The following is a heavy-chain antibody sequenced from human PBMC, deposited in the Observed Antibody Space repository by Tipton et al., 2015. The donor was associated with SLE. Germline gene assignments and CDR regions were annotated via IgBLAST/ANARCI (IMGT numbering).Heavy chain of an antibody. CDR3: TRVVAVAATLYYAMDV. V-gene: IGHV4-39*07. CDR1: GDSIRSDIYY. D-gene: IGHD2-15*01. Sequence: TLSLTCAISGDSIRSDIYYWGWIRQPPGKGLEWIGNIYHSGSTYYNPSLKSRLTISVDTSKNDFSLRINSVTAADTAVYYCTRVVAVAATLYYAMDVGGQGTTVTVSS. J-gene: IGHJ6*02. CDR2: IYHSGST.